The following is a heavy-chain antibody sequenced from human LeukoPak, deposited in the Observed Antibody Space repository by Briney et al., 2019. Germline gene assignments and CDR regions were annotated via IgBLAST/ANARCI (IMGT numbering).Heavy chain of an antibody. Sequence: GGSLRLSCAASGFTFSSYSMNWVRQAPGKGLEWVSSISSSSSYIYYADSVKGRFTISRDNSKNTLYLQMNSLRPEDTAVYYCAKDPYGSGGPCDYWGQGTLVTVSS. V-gene: IGHV3-21*01. CDR2: ISSSSSYI. CDR1: GFTFSSYS. J-gene: IGHJ4*02. D-gene: IGHD3-10*01. CDR3: AKDPYGSGGPCDY.